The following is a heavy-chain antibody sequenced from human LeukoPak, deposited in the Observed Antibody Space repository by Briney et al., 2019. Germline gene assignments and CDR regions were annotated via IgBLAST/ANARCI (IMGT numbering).Heavy chain of an antibody. CDR1: GGSISSHY. Sequence: PSETLSLTCTVSGGSISSHYWSWIRQPPGKGLEWIGYIHYSGTTNYNPSLKSRVSISADTSENQMSLRLSSVTAADTAVHYCVRHRSGDYAWLDVWGQGTTVTVSS. V-gene: IGHV4-59*08. D-gene: IGHD4-17*01. CDR2: IHYSGTT. CDR3: VRHRSGDYAWLDV. J-gene: IGHJ6*02.